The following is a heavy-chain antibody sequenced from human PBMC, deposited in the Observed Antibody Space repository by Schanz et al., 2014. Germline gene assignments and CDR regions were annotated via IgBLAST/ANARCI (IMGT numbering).Heavy chain of an antibody. CDR3: AKDRQNRVNRVGYYYGMDV. D-gene: IGHD3-16*01. CDR2: IWYDGSNK. Sequence: QVQLVESGGGVVQPGRSLRLSCAASGFTFSKYGMHWVRQAPGKGLEWVAVIWYDGSNKDYADSVKGRFTISRDDAKNSLYLQMNSLRAEDTALYYCAKDRQNRVNRVGYYYGMDVWGQGTTVTVSS. V-gene: IGHV3-33*03. J-gene: IGHJ6*02. CDR1: GFTFSKYG.